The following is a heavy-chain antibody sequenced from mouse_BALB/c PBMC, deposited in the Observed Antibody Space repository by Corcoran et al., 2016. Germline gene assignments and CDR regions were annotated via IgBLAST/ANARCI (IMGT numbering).Heavy chain of an antibody. V-gene: IGHV1-9*01. CDR2: ILPGSGST. D-gene: IGHD3-1*01. Sequence: QVQLQQSGAELMKPGASVKISCKATGYTFSSYWIEWVKQRPGHGLEWIGEILPGSGSTNYNEKFKGKATFTADTSSNTAYMQLSSLTSEDSAVYYCARWGSSGYWFAYWGQGTLVTVSA. CDR1: GYTFSSYW. J-gene: IGHJ3*01. CDR3: ARWGSSGYWFAY.